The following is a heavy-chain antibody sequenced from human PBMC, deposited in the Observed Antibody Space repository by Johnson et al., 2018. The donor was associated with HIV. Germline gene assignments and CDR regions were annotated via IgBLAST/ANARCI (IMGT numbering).Heavy chain of an antibody. V-gene: IGHV3-30*02. CDR2: IRYDGSNT. Sequence: VQLVESGGGVVQPGGSLRLSCAASGFTFSSYGMHWVRQAPGKGLEWVAFIRYDGSNTYYADPVKGRFTISIDNSKNTLYLQMNSLRAEDTAVYYCAKDWARIAAAQFDIWGQGTMVTVSS. CDR1: GFTFSSYG. D-gene: IGHD6-13*01. J-gene: IGHJ3*02. CDR3: AKDWARIAAAQFDI.